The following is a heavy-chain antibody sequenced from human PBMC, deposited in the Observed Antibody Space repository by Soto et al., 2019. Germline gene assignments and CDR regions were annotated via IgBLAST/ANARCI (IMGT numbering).Heavy chain of an antibody. J-gene: IGHJ3*02. D-gene: IGHD3-22*01. CDR1: DGSISSYY. Sequence: SETLSLTCTVSDGSISSYYWSWIRQPPGKGLEWIGYLHYSGTTNYNPSLKSRATTSVDTSKNQFSLDLSSVTAADTAVYYCARGNYYDSSGLDAFDIWGQGTMVTVSS. CDR3: ARGNYYDSSGLDAFDI. CDR2: LHYSGTT. V-gene: IGHV4-59*01.